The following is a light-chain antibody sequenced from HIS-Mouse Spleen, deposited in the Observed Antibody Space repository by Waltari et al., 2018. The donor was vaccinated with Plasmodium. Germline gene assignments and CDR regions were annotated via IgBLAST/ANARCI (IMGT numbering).Light chain of an antibody. CDR2: AAS. J-gene: IGKJ2*01. CDR3: LQHNSYPMYT. CDR1: QDISNY. Sequence: DIQMTQSPSSLSASVGDRVTITCQASQDISNYLAWFQQKPGKVPKRLIYAASSLQSGVPSRFSGSGSGTEFTLTISSLQPEDFATYYCLQHNSYPMYTFGQGNKLEIK. V-gene: IGKV1-17*03.